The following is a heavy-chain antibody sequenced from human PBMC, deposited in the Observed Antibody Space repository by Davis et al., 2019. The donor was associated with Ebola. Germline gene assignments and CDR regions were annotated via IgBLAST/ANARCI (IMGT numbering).Heavy chain of an antibody. CDR1: GYTFTGYD. CDR2: MNPNSGNT. V-gene: IGHV1-8*01. D-gene: IGHD2-21*01. CDR3: ARGGVAYSDLDY. Sequence: ASVKVSCKASGYTFTGYDINWVRQATGHGLEWMGWMNPNSGNTGYAQKFQSRVTMTRENSMSTAYMELSSLRSEDTAVYFCARGGVAYSDLDYWGQGTLVTVSS. J-gene: IGHJ4*02.